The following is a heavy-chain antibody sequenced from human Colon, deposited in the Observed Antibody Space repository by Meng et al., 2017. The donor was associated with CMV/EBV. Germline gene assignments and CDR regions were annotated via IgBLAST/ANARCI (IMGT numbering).Heavy chain of an antibody. J-gene: IGHJ4*02. Sequence: ASGLTFSDHYMTWIRQAPVQGLEWISYISINGGVMYYADSVKGRFTISRDNAKNFVYLQLNSLRVEDTAIYFCARGSGSGAYQPLNFWGQGALVTVSS. D-gene: IGHD3-10*01. V-gene: IGHV3-11*01. CDR2: ISINGGVM. CDR1: GLTFSDHY. CDR3: ARGSGSGAYQPLNF.